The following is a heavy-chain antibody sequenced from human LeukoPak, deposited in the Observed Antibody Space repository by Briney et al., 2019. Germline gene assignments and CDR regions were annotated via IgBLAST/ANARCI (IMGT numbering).Heavy chain of an antibody. D-gene: IGHD3-3*01. J-gene: IGHJ4*02. Sequence: PGGSLRLSCAASGFTFSSYAMSWVRQAPGKGLEWVSAISGSGDSTYYADSVKGRFTISRDNSKNTLYLQMNSLRAEDTAVYYCAKDTYYDFWSGYSQTNYYFDYWGQGTLVTVSS. V-gene: IGHV3-23*01. CDR3: AKDTYYDFWSGYSQTNYYFDY. CDR2: ISGSGDST. CDR1: GFTFSSYA.